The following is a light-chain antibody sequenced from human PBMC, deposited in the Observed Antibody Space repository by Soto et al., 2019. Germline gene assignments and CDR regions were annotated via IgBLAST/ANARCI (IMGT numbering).Light chain of an antibody. CDR1: SSDIGTYNF. V-gene: IGLV2-11*01. Sequence: QSALTQPRSVSGSPGQSVTFSCIGTSSDIGTYNFVSWYQQNPGKAPKLLIYDVTKRPSGVPDRFSGSKSGNTASLTISGLQSEDEADYYCCSYAVANTLVFGEGTKLTVL. CDR2: DVT. J-gene: IGLJ3*02. CDR3: CSYAVANTLV.